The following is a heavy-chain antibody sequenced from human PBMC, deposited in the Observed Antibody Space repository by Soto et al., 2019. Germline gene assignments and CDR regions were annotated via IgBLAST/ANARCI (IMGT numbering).Heavy chain of an antibody. CDR1: GFSLSTSGVG. V-gene: IGHV2-5*02. CDR2: IYWDDDK. Sequence: QITLKESGPTLVKPTQTLTLTCTFSGFSLSTSGVGVGWIRQPPGKALEWLALIYWDDDKRYSPSLKSRLTITKDTSKNQVVLTMTNMDPVDTATYYCAHSPKGYCSSTSFYAFDYWGQGTLVTVSS. D-gene: IGHD2-2*01. CDR3: AHSPKGYCSSTSFYAFDY. J-gene: IGHJ4*02.